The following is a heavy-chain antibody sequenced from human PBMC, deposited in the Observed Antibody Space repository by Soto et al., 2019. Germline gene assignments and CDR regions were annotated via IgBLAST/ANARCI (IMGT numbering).Heavy chain of an antibody. CDR1: GGSFSGYY. CDR3: ARPPGYSYGFDY. V-gene: IGHV4-34*01. CDR2: INHSGST. J-gene: IGHJ4*02. D-gene: IGHD5-18*01. Sequence: QVQLQQWGAGLLKPSETLSLTCAVYGGSFSGYYWSWIRQPPGKGLEWIGEINHSGSTNYNPSLKGRVTISGDTSKNQFSLKLSSVTAADTAVYYCARPPGYSYGFDYWGQGTLVTVSS.